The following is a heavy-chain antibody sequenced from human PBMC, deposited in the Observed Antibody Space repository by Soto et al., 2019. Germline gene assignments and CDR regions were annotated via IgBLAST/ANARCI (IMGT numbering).Heavy chain of an antibody. CDR2: IAWDDDK. Sequence: SGPTLVNPTQTLTLTCTFSGFSLSTSGMRVSWIRQPPGKALEWLARIAWDDDKFYSTSLTTRLTLSKDTSTHKVSLTMTNIDPVDTATYDRARMPDYCDYGLDYWGQGTLVTVS. CDR1: GFSLSTSGMR. CDR3: ARMPDYCDYGLDY. V-gene: IGHV2-70*04. D-gene: IGHD4-17*01. J-gene: IGHJ4*02.